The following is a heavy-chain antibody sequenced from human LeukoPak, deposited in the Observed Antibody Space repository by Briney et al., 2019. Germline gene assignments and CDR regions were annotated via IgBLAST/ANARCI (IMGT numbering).Heavy chain of an antibody. D-gene: IGHD6-13*01. Sequence: TSETLSLTCTVSGGSISSYYWSWIRQPPGKGLEWIGYIYYSGSTNYNPSLKSRVTISVDTSKNQFSLKLSSVTAADTAVYYCARSEPDTGIAAAGTESAFDIWGQGTMVTVSS. CDR3: ARSEPDTGIAAAGTESAFDI. CDR2: IYYSGST. CDR1: GGSISSYY. V-gene: IGHV4-59*01. J-gene: IGHJ3*02.